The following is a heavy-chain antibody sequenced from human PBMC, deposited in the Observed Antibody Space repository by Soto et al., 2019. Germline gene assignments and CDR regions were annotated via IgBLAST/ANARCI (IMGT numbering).Heavy chain of an antibody. J-gene: IGHJ4*02. CDR1: GGTFSSYT. CDR3: ARDGYCSGGSCSKHFDY. D-gene: IGHD2-15*01. CDR2: IIPILGIA. Sequence: QVQLVQSGAEVKKPGSSVKVSCKASGGTFSSYTISWVRQAPGQGLEWMGRIIPILGIANYAQKFQGRVTITADKSXSXXYMELSSLRSEDTAVYYCARDGYCSGGSCSKHFDYWGQGTLVTVSS. V-gene: IGHV1-69*08.